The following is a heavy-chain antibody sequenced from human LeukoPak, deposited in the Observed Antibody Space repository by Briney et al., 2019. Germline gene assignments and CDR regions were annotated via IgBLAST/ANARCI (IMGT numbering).Heavy chain of an antibody. Sequence: KSSETLSLTCAVYGGSFSGYYWSWIRQPPGKGLEWIGEINHSGSTNYNPSLKSRVTISVDTSKNQFSLKLSSVTAADTAVYYCARGHRTSQTRYYYYYGMDVWGQGTTVTVSS. V-gene: IGHV4-34*01. CDR1: GGSFSGYY. CDR2: INHSGST. D-gene: IGHD2-2*01. CDR3: ARGHRTSQTRYYYYYGMDV. J-gene: IGHJ6*02.